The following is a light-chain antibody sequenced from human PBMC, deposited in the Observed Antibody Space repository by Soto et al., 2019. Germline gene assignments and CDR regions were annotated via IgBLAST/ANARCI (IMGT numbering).Light chain of an antibody. J-gene: IGKJ5*01. CDR2: GAS. CDR3: QQRSNWPPIT. Sequence: ETVMTQSPATLSVSPGERATLSWRASQSVNSNVAWYQQKLGQAPRVLIYGASTRATGIPARFSGSGSGTDFTLTISSLEPEDFAVYYCQQRSNWPPITFGQGTRLEIK. CDR1: QSVNSN. V-gene: IGKV3-15*01.